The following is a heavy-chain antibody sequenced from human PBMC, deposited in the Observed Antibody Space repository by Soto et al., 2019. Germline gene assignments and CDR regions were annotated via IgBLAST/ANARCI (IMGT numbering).Heavy chain of an antibody. CDR1: GYTFTSYG. D-gene: IGHD5-18*01. CDR3: ARATLGGYSYGYLQGDALDI. V-gene: IGHV1-18*01. J-gene: IGHJ3*02. Sequence: ASVKVSCKASGYTFTSYGISWVRQAPGQGLEWMGWISAYNGNTNYAQKLQGRVTMTTDTSTSTAYMELRSLRSDDTAVYYCARATLGGYSYGYLQGDALDIWGQGTMVTVS. CDR2: ISAYNGNT.